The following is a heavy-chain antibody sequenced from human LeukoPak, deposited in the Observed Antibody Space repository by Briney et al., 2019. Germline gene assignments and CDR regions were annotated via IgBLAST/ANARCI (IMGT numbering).Heavy chain of an antibody. Sequence: GESLKISCKGSGYSFTSCWIGWVRQMPGKGLEWMGIIYPGDSDTRYSPSFQGQVTISADKSISTAYLQWSSLKASDTAMYYCARRPPTYSSSWYFDYWGQGTLVTVSS. V-gene: IGHV5-51*01. CDR2: IYPGDSDT. CDR1: GYSFTSCW. CDR3: ARRPPTYSSSWYFDY. J-gene: IGHJ4*02. D-gene: IGHD6-13*01.